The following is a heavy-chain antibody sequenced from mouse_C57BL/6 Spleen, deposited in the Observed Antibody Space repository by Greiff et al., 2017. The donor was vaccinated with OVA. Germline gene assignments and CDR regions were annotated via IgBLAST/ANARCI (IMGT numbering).Heavy chain of an antibody. CDR1: GYSFTDYN. V-gene: IGHV1-39*01. J-gene: IGHJ4*01. CDR3: GAPISTVVAGGAMDY. D-gene: IGHD1-1*01. CDR2: INPNYGTT. Sequence: EVQLQQSGPELVKPGASVKISCKASGYSFTDYNMNWVKQSTGKSLEWIGVINPNYGTTSYNQKFKGKATLTVDQSSSTAYMQLNSLPSEDSAVYYCGAPISTVVAGGAMDYWGQGTSVTVSS.